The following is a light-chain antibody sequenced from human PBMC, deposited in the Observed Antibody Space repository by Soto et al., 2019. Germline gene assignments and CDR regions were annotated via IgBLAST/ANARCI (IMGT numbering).Light chain of an antibody. CDR2: KAS. CDR1: QTISSW. Sequence: IQMTQSPSSLSSSVGYIITITFRASQTISSWLAWYQQKPGKAPKLLIYKASTLKSGVPSRFSGSGSGTEFTLTISSLQPDDFATYYCQHYNSYSEAFGQGTMV. V-gene: IGKV1-5*03. CDR3: QHYNSYSEA. J-gene: IGKJ1*01.